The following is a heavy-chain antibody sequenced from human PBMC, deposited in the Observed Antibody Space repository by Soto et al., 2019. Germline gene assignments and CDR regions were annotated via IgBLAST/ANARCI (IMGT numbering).Heavy chain of an antibody. CDR3: ARDPPVIGATMAIDV. Sequence: QVQMAQSGGEVKKLGASLKVSCKAFGYTFTNYGISWVRQAPGQGLEWMGWISPYNGHTNSAQKFQDRMSMTTDTSTAAVYMELRSVRADDTAVYDGARDPPVIGATMAIDVWGQGTLVSVSS. CDR2: ISPYNGHT. CDR1: GYTFTNYG. D-gene: IGHD5-12*01. J-gene: IGHJ4*02. V-gene: IGHV1-18*01.